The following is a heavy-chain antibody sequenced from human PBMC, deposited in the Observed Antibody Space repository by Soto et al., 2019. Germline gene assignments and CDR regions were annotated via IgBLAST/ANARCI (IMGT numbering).Heavy chain of an antibody. CDR2: ISYDGSNK. D-gene: IGHD3-22*01. J-gene: IGHJ4*02. CDR1: GFTFSSYG. CDR3: AKDSSTYYYDSSGYPDH. V-gene: IGHV3-30*18. Sequence: GGSLRLSCAASGFTFSSYGMHWVRQAPGKGLEWVAVISYDGSNKYYADSVKGRFTISRDNSKNTLYLQMNSLRAEVTAVYYCAKDSSTYYYDSSGYPDHWGQGTLVTVSS.